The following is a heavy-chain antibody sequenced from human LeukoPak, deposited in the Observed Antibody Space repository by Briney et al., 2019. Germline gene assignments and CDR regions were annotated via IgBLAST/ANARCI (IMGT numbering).Heavy chain of an antibody. D-gene: IGHD2-21*02. CDR3: AIDSGIVVVTFYFDY. CDR2: IWYEGSNK. V-gene: IGHV3-33*01. CDR1: GFTFSSYG. Sequence: GGSLRLSCAASGFTFSSYGMHCVRQAPGKGREWGADIWYEGSNKYYADSVKGRFTISRDNSKNTLYLQMNSLRAEDTAVYYCAIDSGIVVVTFYFDYWGQGPLVTVSS. J-gene: IGHJ4*02.